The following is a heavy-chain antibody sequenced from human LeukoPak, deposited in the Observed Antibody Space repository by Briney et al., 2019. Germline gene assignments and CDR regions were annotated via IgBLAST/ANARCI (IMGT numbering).Heavy chain of an antibody. CDR3: ARLHLTASLAAVYFDY. D-gene: IGHD2-21*02. V-gene: IGHV5-51*01. J-gene: IGHJ4*02. CDR2: IYPGDSDT. CDR1: GSRFTNYW. Sequence: GESLKISCKGSGSRFTNYWIGWARQMPGKGLEWMGIIYPGDSDTRYSPSFQGQVTISADKSINTASLQWSSLKASDTAMYYCARLHLTASLAAVYFDYWGQRTLVTVSS.